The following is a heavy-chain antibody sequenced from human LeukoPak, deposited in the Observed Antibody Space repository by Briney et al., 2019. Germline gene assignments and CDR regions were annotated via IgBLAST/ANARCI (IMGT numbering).Heavy chain of an antibody. D-gene: IGHD7-27*01. V-gene: IGHV4-59*01. CDR2: IYYTGSS. Sequence: SETLSLTCTVSGGSISSYYWSWIRQSPGKGLEWIGYIYYTGSSGYNPSLRSRVTISADTSKNQFSLKLSSVTAADTAVYYCASRKLGNDYWGQGTLVTVSS. J-gene: IGHJ4*01. CDR1: GGSISSYY. CDR3: ASRKLGNDY.